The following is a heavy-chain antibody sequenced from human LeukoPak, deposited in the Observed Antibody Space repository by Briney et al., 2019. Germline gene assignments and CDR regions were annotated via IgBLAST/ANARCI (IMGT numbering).Heavy chain of an antibody. J-gene: IGHJ4*02. Sequence: PGGSLRLSCVASDFTFSNYWMSWVRRAPGKGLEWVGNLKQDGSEIYYLDSVKGRFTISRDNTKNSLYLQMNSLRAEDTAVYYCATIEAVRFHYWGQGTLVTVSS. CDR2: LKQDGSEI. CDR3: ATIEAVRFHY. D-gene: IGHD4-17*01. V-gene: IGHV3-7*01. CDR1: DFTFSNYW.